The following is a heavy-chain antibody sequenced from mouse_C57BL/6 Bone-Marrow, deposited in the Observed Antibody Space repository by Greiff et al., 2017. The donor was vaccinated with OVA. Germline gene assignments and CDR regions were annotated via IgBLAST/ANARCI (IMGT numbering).Heavy chain of an antibody. J-gene: IGHJ1*03. CDR3: ARRTVVAKGYWYFDV. Sequence: QVQLQQSGAELVMPGASVKLSCKASGYTFTSYWMHWVKQRPGQGLEWIGEIDPSDSYTNYNQKFKGKSTLTVDKSSSTAYMQLSSLTSEDSAVYYCARRTVVAKGYWYFDVWGTGTTVTVSS. D-gene: IGHD1-1*01. CDR2: IDPSDSYT. CDR1: GYTFTSYW. V-gene: IGHV1-69*01.